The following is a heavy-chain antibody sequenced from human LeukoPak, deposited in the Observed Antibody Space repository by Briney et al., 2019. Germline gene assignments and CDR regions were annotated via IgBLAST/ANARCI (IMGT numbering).Heavy chain of an antibody. D-gene: IGHD3-22*01. CDR3: AKDLDYDSSGYYLDF. Sequence: GGSLRLSCAASGFTFSNYAMSWVRQAPGKGLEWVSAISGGDGSTYYADSVKGRFTISRDNSKNTLYLQMNSLGADDTALYHCAKDLDYDSSGYYLDFWGQGTLVTVSS. CDR1: GFTFSNYA. J-gene: IGHJ4*02. V-gene: IGHV3-23*01. CDR2: ISGGDGST.